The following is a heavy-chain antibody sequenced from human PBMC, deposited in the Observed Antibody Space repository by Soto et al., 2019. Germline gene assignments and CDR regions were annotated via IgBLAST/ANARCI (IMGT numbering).Heavy chain of an antibody. D-gene: IGHD3-10*01. CDR3: ARDGGPRGDYYFAMDV. CDR1: GGSISRSGAYY. V-gene: IGHV4-31*03. Sequence: QVQLQESGPGLVKPSQTLSLTCTVSGGSISRSGAYYWSWVRQHPEKGLEWIGYIYSGGTTYYNPSLRSRVTISLDTANNQFSLKLSSVTAADTALHYCARDGGPRGDYYFAMDVWGQGTTVTVSS. J-gene: IGHJ6*02. CDR2: IYSGGTT.